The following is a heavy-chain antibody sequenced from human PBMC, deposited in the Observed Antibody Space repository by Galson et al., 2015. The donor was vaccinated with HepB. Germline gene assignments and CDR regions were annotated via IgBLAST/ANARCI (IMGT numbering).Heavy chain of an antibody. CDR1: GYTFTSYY. D-gene: IGHD4-23*01. V-gene: IGHV1-46*01. CDR3: ARGLGPPVVTPFRSSWYFDL. CDR2: INPSGGST. Sequence: SVKVSCKASGYTFTSYYMHWVRQAPGQGLEWMGIINPSGGSTSYAQKFQGRVTITADKSTSTAYMELSSLRSEDTAVYYCARGLGPPVVTPFRSSWYFDLWGRGTLVTVSS. J-gene: IGHJ2*01.